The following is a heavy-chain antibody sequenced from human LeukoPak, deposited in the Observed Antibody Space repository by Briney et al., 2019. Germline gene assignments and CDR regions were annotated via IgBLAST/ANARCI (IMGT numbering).Heavy chain of an antibody. V-gene: IGHV7-4-1*02. Sequence: ASVKVSCKASGYTFTSYAMNWVRQAPGQGLEWMGWINTNTGNPTYAQGFTGRFVFSLDTSVSTAYLQISSLKAEDTAVYYCARESWMNWNYIAFDIWGQGTMVTVSS. CDR1: GYTFTSYA. CDR3: ARESWMNWNYIAFDI. CDR2: INTNTGNP. J-gene: IGHJ3*02. D-gene: IGHD1-7*01.